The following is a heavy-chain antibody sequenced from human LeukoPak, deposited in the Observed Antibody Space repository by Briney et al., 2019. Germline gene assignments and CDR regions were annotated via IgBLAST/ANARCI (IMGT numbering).Heavy chain of an antibody. V-gene: IGHV3-30-3*01. D-gene: IGHD4-23*01. J-gene: IGHJ4*02. CDR1: GFTFSSYA. Sequence: GGSLRLSCAASGFTFSSYAMHWVRQAPGKGLEWVAVISYDGSNKYYADSVKDRFTISRDNSKNTLYLQMNSLRAEDTAVYYCAIESGNSWFFDYWGQGTLVTVSS. CDR3: AIESGNSWFFDY. CDR2: ISYDGSNK.